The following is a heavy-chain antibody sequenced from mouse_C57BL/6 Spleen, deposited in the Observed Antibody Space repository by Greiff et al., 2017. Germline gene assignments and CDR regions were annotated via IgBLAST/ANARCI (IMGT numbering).Heavy chain of an antibody. J-gene: IGHJ2*01. CDR2: IGPNSGGT. Sequence: QVQLKQSGAELVKPGASVKLSCKASGYTFTSYWMHWVKQSPGRGLEWIGRIGPNSGGTKYNEKFKSQATLTVDKPSSTDYLQRSRLTSEASAVYYCAREGDPVVATDYWGQGTTLTVSS. CDR1: GYTFTSYW. CDR3: AREGDPVVATDY. D-gene: IGHD1-1*01. V-gene: IGHV1-72*01.